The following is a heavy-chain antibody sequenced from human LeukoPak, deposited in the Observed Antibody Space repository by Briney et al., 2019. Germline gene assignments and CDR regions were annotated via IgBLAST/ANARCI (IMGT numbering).Heavy chain of an antibody. D-gene: IGHD2-2*01. CDR3: ARGYCSSTSCYATLDH. J-gene: IGHJ4*02. CDR1: GGAFSGYY. Sequence: PSETLSLTCAVYGGAFSGYYWSWIRQPPGKGLEWIGEINHSGTTNYNPSLKSRVTISVDTSNNQFSLKLNSVTAADTAVYYCARGYCSSTSCYATLDHWGQGTLVTVSS. CDR2: INHSGTT. V-gene: IGHV4-34*01.